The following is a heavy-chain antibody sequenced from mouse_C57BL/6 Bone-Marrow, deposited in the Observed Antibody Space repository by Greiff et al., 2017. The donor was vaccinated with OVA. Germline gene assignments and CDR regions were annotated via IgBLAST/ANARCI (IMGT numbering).Heavy chain of an antibody. V-gene: IGHV5-17*01. CDR2: ISSGSSTI. D-gene: IGHD2-1*01. CDR1: GFTFSDYG. J-gene: IGHJ2*01. Sequence: EVKLVESGGGLVKPGGSLKLSCAASGFTFSDYGMHWVRRAPEKGLEWVAYISSGSSTIYYADTVKGRFTISRDNAKNTLFLQMTSLRSEDTAMYYCARRAYGNSFDYWGQGTTLTVSS. CDR3: ARRAYGNSFDY.